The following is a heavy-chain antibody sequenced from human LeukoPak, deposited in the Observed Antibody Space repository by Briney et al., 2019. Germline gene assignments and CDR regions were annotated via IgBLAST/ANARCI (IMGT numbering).Heavy chain of an antibody. CDR1: GGSISSGGYS. V-gene: IGHV4-30-4*07. Sequence: SETLSLTCAVSGGSISSGGYSWSWIRQPPGKGLEWIGYIYYSGSTYYNPSLKSRVTISVDTSKNQFSLKLSSVTAADTAVYYCASNLRQTPGSYWGQGTLVTVSS. CDR3: ASNLRQTPGSY. CDR2: IYYSGST. D-gene: IGHD1-20*01. J-gene: IGHJ4*02.